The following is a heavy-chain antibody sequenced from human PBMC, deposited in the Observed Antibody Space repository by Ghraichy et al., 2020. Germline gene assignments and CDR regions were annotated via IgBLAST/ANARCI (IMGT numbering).Heavy chain of an antibody. CDR2: ISGSGGSR. J-gene: IGHJ6*02. CDR1: GFTFSNYA. CDR3: AKEACMVWDCQEGYYYGMDV. D-gene: IGHD3-10*01. V-gene: IGHV3-23*01. Sequence: GGSLRLSCAASGFTFSNYAMSWVRQAPGKGPEWVSGISGSGGSRYYADSVTGRFTISRDEYKNTLFLQMNSLRAEDTAVYYCAKEACMVWDCQEGYYYGMDVWGQGTTVTVSS.